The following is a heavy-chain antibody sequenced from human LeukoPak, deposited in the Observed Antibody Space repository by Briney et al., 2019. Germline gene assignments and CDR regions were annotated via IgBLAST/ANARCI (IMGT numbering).Heavy chain of an antibody. V-gene: IGHV3-23*01. CDR1: GFTFSSYA. J-gene: IGHJ4*02. D-gene: IGHD2-21*02. CDR2: ISGSGGST. Sequence: GGSLRPSCAASGFTFSSYAMSWVRQAPGKGLEWVSAISGSGGSTYYADSVKGRFTISRDNSKNTLYLQMNSLRAEDTAVYYCATHLVVVTAFDYWGQGTLVTVSS. CDR3: ATHLVVVTAFDY.